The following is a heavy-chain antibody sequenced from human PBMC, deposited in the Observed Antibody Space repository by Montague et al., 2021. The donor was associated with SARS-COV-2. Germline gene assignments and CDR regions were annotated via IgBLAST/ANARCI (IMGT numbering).Heavy chain of an antibody. CDR2: IYHTGST. D-gene: IGHD2-21*01. CDR3: ARDRGWGSRGAGYIDL. CDR1: GGSITSGGYY. J-gene: IGHJ2*01. V-gene: IGHV4-31*03. Sequence: TRSLTCTVSGGSITSGGYYWTWIRQHPGKGLEWIGYIYHTGSTYYNPSLQSRLRTSVDTSKNEFSLMLTSVTAADMAVYYCARDRGWGSRGAGYIDLWGRGTLVTVSS.